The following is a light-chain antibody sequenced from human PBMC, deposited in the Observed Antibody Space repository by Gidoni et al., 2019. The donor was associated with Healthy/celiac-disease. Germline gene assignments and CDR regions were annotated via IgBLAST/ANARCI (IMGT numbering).Light chain of an antibody. J-gene: IGLJ3*02. CDR3: CSYAGSSTCV. CDR2: EVS. Sequence: QSALTQPASVSGSPGPSITISCTGTSSDVGSYNLVSWYQQHPGKAPKLMIYEVSKRPSGVSNRFSGSKSGNTASLTISGLQAEDEADYYCCSYAGSSTCVFGGGTKLTVL. V-gene: IGLV2-23*02. CDR1: SSDVGSYNL.